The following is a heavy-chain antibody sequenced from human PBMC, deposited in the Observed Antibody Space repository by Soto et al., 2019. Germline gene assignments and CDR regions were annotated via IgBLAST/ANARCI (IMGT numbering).Heavy chain of an antibody. J-gene: IGHJ4*02. Sequence: QVQLVQSGAEVKKPESSVKVSCKAPGGTFSTYAISWVRQAPGQGLEWMGGIIPMFGTANYAQRFQDRVTITAAESTNTGYMELSSLRSEDTAVYFCASGIQLWLRRIYNVYSGWGQGTVVTVSS. CDR2: IIPMFGTA. D-gene: IGHD5-18*01. CDR3: ASGIQLWLRRIYNVYSG. V-gene: IGHV1-69*12. CDR1: GGTFSTYA.